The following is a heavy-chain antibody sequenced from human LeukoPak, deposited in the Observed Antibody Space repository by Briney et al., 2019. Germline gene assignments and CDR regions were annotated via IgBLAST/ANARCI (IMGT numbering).Heavy chain of an antibody. CDR2: IHYIGST. Sequence: SETLSLTCSVSGGSISSYYWSWIRQPPGKGLEWIGYIHYIGSTNYNPSLKSRVTMSVDTSKNQFSLKLSSVTAADTAVYYCARGRPLNDSSGYYIFDYWGQGTLVTVSS. CDR3: ARGRPLNDSSGYYIFDY. D-gene: IGHD3-22*01. V-gene: IGHV4-59*12. CDR1: GGSISSYY. J-gene: IGHJ4*02.